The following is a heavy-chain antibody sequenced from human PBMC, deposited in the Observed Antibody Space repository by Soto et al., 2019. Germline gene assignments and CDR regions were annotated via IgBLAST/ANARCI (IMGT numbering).Heavy chain of an antibody. Sequence: SETLSLTCTVSGGSIKTGCYYWSWIRQHPGKGLEWIGYIYYTGTTYYNPSLQGRVTISVDMSKNQFSLKLTSVTAADTAVYYCAKDPSPQPTTVVTPGWFDPWGQGILVTVSS. CDR3: AKDPSPQPTTVVTPGWFDP. V-gene: IGHV4-31*03. CDR1: GGSIKTGCYY. D-gene: IGHD4-17*01. CDR2: IYYTGTT. J-gene: IGHJ5*02.